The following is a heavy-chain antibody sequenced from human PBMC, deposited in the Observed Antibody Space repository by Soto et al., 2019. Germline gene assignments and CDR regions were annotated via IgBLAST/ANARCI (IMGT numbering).Heavy chain of an antibody. Sequence: PSETLSLTCTVSGGSISSYYWFWIRQSPGRGLEWIGYVYYSGKTNYNPSLESRVTISVDTSENQFSLKLNSVTAADTAVYYCARGARFGEGRYMDVLGKGNTVTGS. CDR3: ARGARFGEGRYMDV. J-gene: IGHJ6*03. CDR1: GGSISSYY. V-gene: IGHV4-59*12. D-gene: IGHD3-10*01. CDR2: VYYSGKT.